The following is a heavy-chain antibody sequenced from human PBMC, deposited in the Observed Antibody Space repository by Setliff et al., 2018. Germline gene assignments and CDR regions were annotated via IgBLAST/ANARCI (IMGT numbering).Heavy chain of an antibody. CDR1: GGSFSGYY. CDR3: ARVVPAAMYFDY. V-gene: IGHV4-34*01. CDR2: INHSGST. Sequence: SETLSLTCAVYGGSFSGYYWSWIRQPPGKGLEWIGEINHSGSTNYNPSLKSRVTISVDTSKNQFSLKLSSVTAADTAVYYCARVVPAAMYFDYWGPGTLLVTVSS. D-gene: IGHD2-2*01. J-gene: IGHJ4*03.